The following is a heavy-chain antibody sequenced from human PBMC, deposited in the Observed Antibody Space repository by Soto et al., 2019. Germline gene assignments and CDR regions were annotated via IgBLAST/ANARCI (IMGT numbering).Heavy chain of an antibody. J-gene: IGHJ4*02. CDR3: ARIPGSDYSDPHDF. CDR1: GGSFSGYH. CDR2: ITHRGSP. Sequence: TSETLSLTCAVYGGSFSGYHWTWIRQPPGRGLDWIGEITHRGSPNYNPSLKSRVTISIDTSKNQFSLNLRSVTAADTAVYYCARIPGSDYSDPHDFWGQGNLVTVSS. D-gene: IGHD4-17*01. V-gene: IGHV4-34*01.